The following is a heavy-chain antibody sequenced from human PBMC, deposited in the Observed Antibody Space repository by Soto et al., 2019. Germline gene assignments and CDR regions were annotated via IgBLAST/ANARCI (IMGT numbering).Heavy chain of an antibody. CDR3: ARGELWLVMYGYSLVMGAFDY. Sequence: PSETLSLTCTVSGGSISSYYWSWIRQPPGKGLEWIGYIYYSGSTYYNPSLKSRVTISVDTSKNQFSLKLSSVTAADTAVYYCARGELWLVMYGYSLVMGAFDYWGQGTLVTVSS. CDR2: IYYSGST. CDR1: GGSISSYY. J-gene: IGHJ4*02. D-gene: IGHD6-19*01. V-gene: IGHV4-59*01.